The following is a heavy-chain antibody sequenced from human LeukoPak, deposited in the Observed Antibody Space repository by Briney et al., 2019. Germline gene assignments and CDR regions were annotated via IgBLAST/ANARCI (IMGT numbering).Heavy chain of an antibody. CDR1: GDSISSGGYY. J-gene: IGHJ3*02. Sequence: SQTLSLTCTVSGDSISSGGYYWRWIRQHPGKGPEWIGYIYYSGSTYYNPSLKSRVTMSVDTSKNQFSLKLSSVTAADTAVYYCARDTTGTTAGAFDIWGQGTMVTVSS. V-gene: IGHV4-31*03. CDR2: IYYSGST. D-gene: IGHD1-1*01. CDR3: ARDTTGTTAGAFDI.